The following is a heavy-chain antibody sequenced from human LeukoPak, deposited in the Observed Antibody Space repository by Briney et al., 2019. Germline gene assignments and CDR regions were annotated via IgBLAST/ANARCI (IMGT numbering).Heavy chain of an antibody. Sequence: GGSLRLSCAASGFSVSTDFMSWVRQAPGKGLEWVSLIYTDGRTFYADTVKGRFTISRDISKNTVDLQVNSLRVEDTAVYYCAKDLNVGGYFDYWGQGTLVTVSS. D-gene: IGHD3-16*01. CDR1: GFSVSTDF. CDR2: IYTDGRT. J-gene: IGHJ4*02. CDR3: AKDLNVGGYFDY. V-gene: IGHV3-53*01.